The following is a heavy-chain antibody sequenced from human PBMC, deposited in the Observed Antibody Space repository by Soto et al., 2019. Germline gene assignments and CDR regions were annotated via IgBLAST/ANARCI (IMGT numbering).Heavy chain of an antibody. D-gene: IGHD2-15*01. J-gene: IGHJ6*02. V-gene: IGHV4-61*01. CDR1: GGSVSSGSYY. Sequence: QVQLQESGPGLVKPSETLSLTCTVSGGSVSSGSYYWSWIRQPPGKGLEWIGYIYYSGSTNYNPSLKSRVTISVDTSKNQFSLKLSSVTAADTAVYYCARDRVVVAAPYYYYGMDVWGQGTTVTVSS. CDR3: ARDRVVVAAPYYYYGMDV. CDR2: IYYSGST.